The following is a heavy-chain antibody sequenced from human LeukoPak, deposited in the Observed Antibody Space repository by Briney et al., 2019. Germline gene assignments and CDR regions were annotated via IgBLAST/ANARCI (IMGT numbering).Heavy chain of an antibody. CDR1: GFTFSSYA. Sequence: GGSLRLSCAASGFTFSSYAMSWVRQAPGKGLEWVSTISGSGGSTYYADSVKGRFTISRDSSKNTLYLQMNSLRAEDTAVYYCAKSHGSSWYEFDYWGQGTLVTVSS. D-gene: IGHD6-13*01. V-gene: IGHV3-23*01. CDR3: AKSHGSSWYEFDY. J-gene: IGHJ4*02. CDR2: ISGSGGST.